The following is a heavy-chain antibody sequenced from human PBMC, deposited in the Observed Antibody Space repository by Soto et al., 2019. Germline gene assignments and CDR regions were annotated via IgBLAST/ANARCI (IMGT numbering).Heavy chain of an antibody. D-gene: IGHD3-10*01. CDR2: IYYSGAT. CDR3: ARMVRGVTNLDY. Sequence: PSETLSLTCLVSGGSISSSTYYWGWIRQPPGKGLEWIGSIYYSGATYYNPSLRSRITISIDRSKNHFSLKLSSVTAADTAVYYCARMVRGVTNLDYWGQGTLVTVSS. V-gene: IGHV4-39*02. J-gene: IGHJ4*02. CDR1: GGSISSSTYY.